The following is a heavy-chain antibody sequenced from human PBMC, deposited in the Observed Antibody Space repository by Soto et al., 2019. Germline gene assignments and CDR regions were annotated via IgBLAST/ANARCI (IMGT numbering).Heavy chain of an antibody. J-gene: IGHJ6*02. Sequence: GESLKISCKGSGYTFTNYWIGWVRQMPWKGLEWMGIIYPGDSDTKNNPSFQGQVTISADKSITTTYLQWSSLKASDTAIYYCAASIFYYGMDVWGQGTTVTVSS. CDR3: AASIFYYGMDV. CDR2: IYPGDSDT. CDR1: GYTFTNYW. V-gene: IGHV5-51*01.